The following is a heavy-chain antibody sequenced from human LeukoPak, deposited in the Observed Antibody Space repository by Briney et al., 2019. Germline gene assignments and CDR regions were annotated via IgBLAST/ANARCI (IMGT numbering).Heavy chain of an antibody. CDR2: IKQDGSEK. V-gene: IGHV3-7*03. J-gene: IGHJ4*02. CDR1: GFTFSSYW. CDR3: AKGDYDILTGYSRAPPLY. Sequence: PGESLKISCAASGFTFSSYWMSWVRQAPGKGLEWVANIKQDGSEKYYVDSVKGRFTISRDNSKNSLYLQMNSLRTEDTALYYCAKGDYDILTGYSRAPPLYWGQGTLVTVSS. D-gene: IGHD3-9*01.